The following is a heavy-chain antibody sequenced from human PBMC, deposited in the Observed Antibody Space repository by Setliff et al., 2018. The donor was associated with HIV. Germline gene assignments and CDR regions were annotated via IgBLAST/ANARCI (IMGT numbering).Heavy chain of an antibody. CDR3: AKGGGGPSDRFDH. D-gene: IGHD1-26*01. V-gene: IGHV3-23*01. Sequence: HPGGSLRLSCAASGFTFSDYYMGWVRQAPGKGLEWVSTLSGSGGSTYNADSVKGRFTISRDNSKSTLYLQMNSLRAEDTAVYYCAKGGGGPSDRFDHWGQGTLVTVSS. CDR2: LSGSGGST. CDR1: GFTFSDYY. J-gene: IGHJ4*02.